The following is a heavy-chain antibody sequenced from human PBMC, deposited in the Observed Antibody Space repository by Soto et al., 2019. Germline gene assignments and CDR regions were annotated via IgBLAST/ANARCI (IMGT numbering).Heavy chain of an antibody. CDR2: INPSDSYT. CDR1: GYSFTSYW. Sequence: GASLKISCQGSGYSFTSYWIGWVRQRPGKGLEWMGRINPSDSYTTYSPSFQGHVTISTDKSFSTAYLQWSGLKASDTAMYYCARLGYCTGTSCYTGDAWGQGTMVTVSS. V-gene: IGHV5-10-1*01. D-gene: IGHD2-2*02. J-gene: IGHJ5*02. CDR3: ARLGYCTGTSCYTGDA.